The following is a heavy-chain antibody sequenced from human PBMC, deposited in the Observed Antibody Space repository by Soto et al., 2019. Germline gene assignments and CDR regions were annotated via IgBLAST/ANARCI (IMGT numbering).Heavy chain of an antibody. D-gene: IGHD2-15*01. J-gene: IGHJ4*02. V-gene: IGHV1-3*01. CDR3: ARVPCSGGSCYSYSSGRLDY. CDR1: GYTFTSYA. Sequence: ASVKVSCKASGYTFTSYAMHWVRQAPGQRLEWMGWINAGNGNTKYSQKFQGRVTITRDTSASTAYMELSSLRSEDTAVYYCARVPCSGGSCYSYSSGRLDYWGQGTLVTVSS. CDR2: INAGNGNT.